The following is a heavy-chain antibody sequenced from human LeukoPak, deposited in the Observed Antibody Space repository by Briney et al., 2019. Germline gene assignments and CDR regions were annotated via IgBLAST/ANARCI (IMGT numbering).Heavy chain of an antibody. Sequence: ASVKVSCKASGYTFTSYGISWVRQAPGQGLEWMGLISAYNGNTNYAQKLQGRVTMTTDTSTSTAYMELRSLRSDDTAVYYCARQVTMVRGVTGDWFDPWGQGTLVTVSS. CDR3: ARQVTMVRGVTGDWFDP. J-gene: IGHJ5*02. CDR2: ISAYNGNT. V-gene: IGHV1-18*01. D-gene: IGHD3-10*01. CDR1: GYTFTSYG.